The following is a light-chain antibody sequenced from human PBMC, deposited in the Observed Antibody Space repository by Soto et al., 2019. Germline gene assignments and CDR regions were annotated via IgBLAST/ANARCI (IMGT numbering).Light chain of an antibody. CDR3: SSYAGSSNV. J-gene: IGLJ1*01. CDR2: EVN. V-gene: IGLV2-8*01. CDR1: SSDVGGYNY. Sequence: LTLAPSASGSPGRSFAIACTGTSSDVGGYNYVSWYQQHPGKAPKLMIYEVNKRPSGVPDRFSGSKSGNTASLTVSGLPAEDEADYYCSSYAGSSNVFGTGTKVTV.